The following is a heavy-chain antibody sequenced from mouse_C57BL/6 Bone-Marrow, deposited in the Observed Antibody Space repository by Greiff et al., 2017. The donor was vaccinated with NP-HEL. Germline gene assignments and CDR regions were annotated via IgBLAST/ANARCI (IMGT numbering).Heavy chain of an antibody. J-gene: IGHJ4*01. CDR3: ARLGTTVYAMDY. CDR2: ISSGGSYT. Sequence: EVKLMESGGDLVKPGGSLKLSCAASGFTFSSYGMSWVRPTPDKRLEWVATISSGGSYTYYPDSVKGRFTISRDNAKNTLYLQMSSLKSEDTAMYYCARLGTTVYAMDYWGQGTSVTVSS. V-gene: IGHV5-6*01. CDR1: GFTFSSYG. D-gene: IGHD1-1*01.